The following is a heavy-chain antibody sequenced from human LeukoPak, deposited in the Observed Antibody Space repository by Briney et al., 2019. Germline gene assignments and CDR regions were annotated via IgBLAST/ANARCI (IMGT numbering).Heavy chain of an antibody. D-gene: IGHD6-19*01. Sequence: GGSLRLSCAASGFTVSSNYMSWVRQAPGKGLEWVSAISGSGGSTYYADSVKGRFTISRDNSKNTLYLQMNSLRAEDTAVYYCAKGGRYSSGWYWGQGTLVTVSS. CDR3: AKGGRYSSGWY. J-gene: IGHJ4*02. V-gene: IGHV3-23*01. CDR2: ISGSGGST. CDR1: GFTVSSNY.